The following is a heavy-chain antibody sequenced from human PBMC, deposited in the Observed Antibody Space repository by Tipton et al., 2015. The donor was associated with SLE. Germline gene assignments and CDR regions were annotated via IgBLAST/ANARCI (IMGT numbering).Heavy chain of an antibody. V-gene: IGHV4-59*01. J-gene: IGHJ4*02. D-gene: IGHD6-6*01. CDR2: IYYSGST. CDR1: GGSISNYY. CDR3: ARYLYSNSLFDY. Sequence: TLSLTCTVSGGSISNYYWSWIRQPPGKGLEWIGYIYYSGSTNYNPSLESRVTISVDTSKNQFSLKLSSVTAADTAVYYCARYLYSNSLFDYWGQGTLVTVSS.